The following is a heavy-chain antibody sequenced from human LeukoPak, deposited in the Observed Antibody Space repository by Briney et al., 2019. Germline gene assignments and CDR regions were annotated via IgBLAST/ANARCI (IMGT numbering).Heavy chain of an antibody. V-gene: IGHV4-39*07. CDR3: ARDAVGVYCSGGSCYPT. CDR1: GGSISSSSYY. J-gene: IGHJ5*02. Sequence: SETLSLTCTVSGGSISSSSYYWGWIRQPPGKGLEWIGSIYYSGSAYYNPSLKSRVTISVDTSKNQFSLKLSSVTAADTAVYYCARDAVGVYCSGGSCYPTWGQGTLVTVSS. D-gene: IGHD2-15*01. CDR2: IYYSGSA.